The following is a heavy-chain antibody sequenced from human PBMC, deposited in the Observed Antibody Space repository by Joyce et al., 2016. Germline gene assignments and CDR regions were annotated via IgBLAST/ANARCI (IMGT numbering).Heavy chain of an antibody. D-gene: IGHD1-1*01. Sequence: QMQLQQWGTGLLKPSETLSLTCALSSGSFSGFFWTWIRQPPGKGLEGIGEINHSETTSYNPALKGRVTISLDTSRNHLSLNLSSVTAADTEIYYCARVKLGRAQYYYFGRDVWGQGTTVTVSS. J-gene: IGHJ6*02. CDR3: ARVKLGRAQYYYFGRDV. CDR2: INHSETT. CDR1: SGSFSGFF. V-gene: IGHV4-34*02.